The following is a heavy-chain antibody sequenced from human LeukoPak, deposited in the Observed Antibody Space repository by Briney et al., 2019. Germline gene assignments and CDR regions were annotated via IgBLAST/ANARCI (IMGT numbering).Heavy chain of an antibody. CDR1: GYTFTSYY. D-gene: IGHD6-13*01. CDR2: INPSGGST. J-gene: IGHJ4*02. V-gene: IGHV1-46*01. Sequence: GASVKVSCKASGYTFTSYYMHWVRQAPGQGLEWMGIINPSGGSTSYAQKFQGRVTMTRDTSTSTVYMELSSLRSEDTAVYYCARDVQVKRSSSWQPDYWGQGTLVTVSS. CDR3: ARDVQVKRSSSWQPDY.